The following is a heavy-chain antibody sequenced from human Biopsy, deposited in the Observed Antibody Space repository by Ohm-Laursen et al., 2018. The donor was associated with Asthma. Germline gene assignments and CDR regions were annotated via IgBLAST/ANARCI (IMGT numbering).Heavy chain of an antibody. CDR1: GFTYSTYG. CDR3: ARDFSRAIMIGGGREHYFDF. V-gene: IGHV3-33*08. CDR2: VGSDESYT. D-gene: IGHD3-16*01. J-gene: IGHJ4*02. Sequence: SLRLSCTATGFTYSTYGMHWVRQAPGKGLEWVATVGSDESYTDHADSVKGRFTISRDNSKNTLHLQMNSLSPEDTAVYYCARDFSRAIMIGGGREHYFDFWGQGTLVTVSS.